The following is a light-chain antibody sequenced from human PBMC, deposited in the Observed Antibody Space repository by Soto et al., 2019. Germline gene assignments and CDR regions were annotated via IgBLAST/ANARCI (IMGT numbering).Light chain of an antibody. V-gene: IGKV1-5*03. CDR2: KAS. Sequence: RMPQTPSTLSASVGARVNITRRASERIRSWLAWYQLKRGTVHNLQIYKASTLTKGVTSTFSGSGSGTEFNLTINRLQPDDCAAYYCQQYSSSPRTFGQGTKVDIK. CDR3: QQYSSSPRT. J-gene: IGKJ1*01. CDR1: ERIRSW.